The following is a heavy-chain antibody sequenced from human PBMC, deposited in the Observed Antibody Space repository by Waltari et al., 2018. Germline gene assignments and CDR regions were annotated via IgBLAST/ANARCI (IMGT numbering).Heavy chain of an antibody. V-gene: IGHV1-3*01. CDR3: ARDRSGIAVAGIHGVDI. D-gene: IGHD6-19*01. Sequence: VQLVQSGAEVKKPGASVKVSCKASGYSFNSFAMHWRRQAPGQRLEWMGWINAANGNTKYSQKFQGRVTITRDTSASTAYMELSSLRSEDTAVYYCARDRSGIAVAGIHGVDIWGQGTMVTVSS. CDR2: INAANGNT. J-gene: IGHJ3*02. CDR1: GYSFNSFA.